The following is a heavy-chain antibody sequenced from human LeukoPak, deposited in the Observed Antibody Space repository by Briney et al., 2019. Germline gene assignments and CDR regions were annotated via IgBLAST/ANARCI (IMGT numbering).Heavy chain of an antibody. J-gene: IGHJ4*02. Sequence: GASVKVSCKASGYTFTSYGISWVRQAPGQGLEWMGWISAYNGNTNYAQKLQGRVTMTTDTSTSTAYMELRSLRSDDTAVYYCARAPWGEPIAAAGHNDYWGQGTLVTVSS. D-gene: IGHD6-13*01. CDR2: ISAYNGNT. CDR1: GYTFTSYG. CDR3: ARAPWGEPIAAAGHNDY. V-gene: IGHV1-18*01.